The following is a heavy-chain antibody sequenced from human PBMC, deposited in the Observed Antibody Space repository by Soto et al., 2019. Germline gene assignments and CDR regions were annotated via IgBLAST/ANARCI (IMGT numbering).Heavy chain of an antibody. CDR1: GFTFSNYG. CDR2: IWYDGSND. V-gene: IGHV3-33*01. D-gene: IGHD1-26*01. Sequence: RLSGAASGFTFSNYGMHWVRQAPGKGLEWVAIIWYDGSNDYYVDSVKGRFTISRDNSKNTLSLQMNSLGAEDTAVYYCARDRWEFQLFYYGLDVWGQGTTVTVSS. J-gene: IGHJ6*02. CDR3: ARDRWEFQLFYYGLDV.